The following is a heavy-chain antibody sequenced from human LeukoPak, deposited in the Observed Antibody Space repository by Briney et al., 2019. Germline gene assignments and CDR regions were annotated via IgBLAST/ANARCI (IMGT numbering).Heavy chain of an antibody. CDR1: GFTFSSYS. D-gene: IGHD3-16*01. Sequence: GGSLRLSCAASGFTFSSYSMNWVRQAPGKGLEWVSSISSSSSYIYYADSVKGRFTISRDNAKNSLYLQMNSLRAEDTAVYYCARDPTRGDYVWGSTWGQGTLVTVSS. CDR3: ARDPTRGDYVWGST. J-gene: IGHJ5*02. V-gene: IGHV3-21*01. CDR2: ISSSSSYI.